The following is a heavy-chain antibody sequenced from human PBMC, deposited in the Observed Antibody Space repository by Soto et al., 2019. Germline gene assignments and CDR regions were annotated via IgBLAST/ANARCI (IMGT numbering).Heavy chain of an antibody. V-gene: IGHV3-33*01. CDR2: IWYDGSNK. CDR3: ARFDDSLDY. CDR1: GFTFSNYG. D-gene: IGHD2-21*02. Sequence: PGGSLRLSCAASGFTFSNYGMHWVRQTPGKGLEWVAVIWYDGSNKYYADSVKGRFTISRDNSKNTVYLQMNSLRAEDTAVYYCARFDDSLDYWGQGTLVTVSS. J-gene: IGHJ4*02.